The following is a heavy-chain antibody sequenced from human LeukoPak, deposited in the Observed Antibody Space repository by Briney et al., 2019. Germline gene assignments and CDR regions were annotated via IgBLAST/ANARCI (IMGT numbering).Heavy chain of an antibody. V-gene: IGHV3-15*01. CDR1: GFTFSNAW. CDR3: TTYSGYDFFNWFDP. D-gene: IGHD5-12*01. Sequence: GGSLRLSCAASGFTFSNAWMNWVRQASGKGLEWVGRIKSKTDGGTTDYAAPVKGRFTISSDDSQNTLYLQMNSLKTEDTAVYYCTTYSGYDFFNWFDPWGQGTLVTVSS. J-gene: IGHJ5*02. CDR2: IKSKTDGGTT.